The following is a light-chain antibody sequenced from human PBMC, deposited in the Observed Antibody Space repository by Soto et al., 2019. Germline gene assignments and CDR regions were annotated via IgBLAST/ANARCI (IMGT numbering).Light chain of an antibody. CDR3: QQYHDWPPLT. CDR1: QSISSH. Sequence: VVLTQSPATLSVSPGESATLSCRASQSISSHLAWYQQKPGQAPRLLMSAASTRASGVPPRFSGSGFGTEFTLTITSLQFEDFAVYYCQQYHDWPPLTFGGGTKVEI. CDR2: AAS. V-gene: IGKV3-15*01. J-gene: IGKJ4*01.